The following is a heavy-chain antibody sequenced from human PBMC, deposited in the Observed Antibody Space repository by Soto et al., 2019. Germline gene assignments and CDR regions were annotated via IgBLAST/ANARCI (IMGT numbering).Heavy chain of an antibody. D-gene: IGHD6-6*01. Sequence: QVQLQQWGAGLLKPSETLSLTCAVYGGSFSGYYWSWIRQPPGKGLEWIGEINHSGSTNYNPSLKSRVTISVDTSKNQFSLKLSSVTAADTAVYYCARGRRASSSPRAYYYYYGMDVWGQGTTVTVSS. CDR1: GGSFSGYY. CDR2: INHSGST. V-gene: IGHV4-34*01. CDR3: ARGRRASSSPRAYYYYYGMDV. J-gene: IGHJ6*02.